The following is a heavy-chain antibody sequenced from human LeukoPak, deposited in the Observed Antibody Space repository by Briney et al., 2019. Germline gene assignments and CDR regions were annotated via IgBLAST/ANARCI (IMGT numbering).Heavy chain of an antibody. CDR1: GFTFSGYA. D-gene: IGHD2-21*02. J-gene: IGHJ6*02. V-gene: IGHV3-23*01. Sequence: GASLRLPCAASGFTFSGYAMSWVRQAPGKGLEWVSAISGSGGSTYYADSVKGRFTISRDNSKNTLYLQMNSLRAEDTAVYYCAKDPVVTAIMFVMDVWGQGTTVTVSS. CDR3: AKDPVVTAIMFVMDV. CDR2: ISGSGGST.